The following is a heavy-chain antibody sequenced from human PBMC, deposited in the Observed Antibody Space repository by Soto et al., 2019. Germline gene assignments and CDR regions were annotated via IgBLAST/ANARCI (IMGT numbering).Heavy chain of an antibody. V-gene: IGHV4-59*08. Sequence: SETLSLTCTVSGGSIDTYYWSWIRQPPGKGLQLIGYIYYSGSTTYSPSLKSRVTISVDRSKNQLSLKLRSVTAADTAVYYCARLGGYYQSLDTWGQGTLVTV. CDR1: GGSIDTYY. CDR3: ARLGGYYQSLDT. J-gene: IGHJ5*02. D-gene: IGHD3-22*01. CDR2: IYYSGST.